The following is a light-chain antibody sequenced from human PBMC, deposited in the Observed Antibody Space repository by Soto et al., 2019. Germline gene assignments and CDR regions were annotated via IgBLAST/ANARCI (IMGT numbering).Light chain of an antibody. CDR3: TSFTSNSTYV. J-gene: IGLJ1*01. CDR1: SSDIGGYDY. V-gene: IGLV2-14*03. Sequence: QSALTQPASVSGSPGQSITISCTGTSSDIGGYDYVSWYQQHPGKAPKLIIYDVHNRPTGITNHFSGSKSGNTASLAISGLQAEDEADYYCTSFTSNSTYVFGGGTKLTVL. CDR2: DVH.